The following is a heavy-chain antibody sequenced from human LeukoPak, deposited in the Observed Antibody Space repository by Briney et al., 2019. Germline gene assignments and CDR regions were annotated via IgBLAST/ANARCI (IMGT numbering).Heavy chain of an antibody. CDR1: GYTFTGYY. Sequence: ASVTVSCKASGYTFTGYYMQWVRQAPGQGLEWMGLINPNSGGTNYAQKFQGRVTMTRDTSISTAYMELSRLRSDDTAVYYCARGLGDYDSSGYTASDFDYWGQGTLVTVSS. CDR2: INPNSGGT. J-gene: IGHJ4*02. CDR3: ARGLGDYDSSGYTASDFDY. V-gene: IGHV1-2*02. D-gene: IGHD3-22*01.